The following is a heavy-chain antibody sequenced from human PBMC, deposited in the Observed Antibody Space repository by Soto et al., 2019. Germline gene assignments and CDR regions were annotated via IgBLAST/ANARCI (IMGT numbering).Heavy chain of an antibody. CDR3: ARELMDVVPAAIKRYYGMDV. J-gene: IGHJ6*02. Sequence: GGSLRLSCAASGFTFSSYAMHWVRQAPGKGLEWVAVISYDGSNKYYADSVKGRFTISRDNSKNTLYLQMNSLRAEDTAVYYCARELMDVVPAAIKRYYGMDVWGQGTTVTVSS. CDR2: ISYDGSNK. V-gene: IGHV3-30-3*01. D-gene: IGHD2-2*01. CDR1: GFTFSSYA.